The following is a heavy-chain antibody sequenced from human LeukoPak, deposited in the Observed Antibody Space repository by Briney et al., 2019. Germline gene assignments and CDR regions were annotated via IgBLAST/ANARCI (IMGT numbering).Heavy chain of an antibody. CDR2: IKEDGSDK. Sequence: GGSLRLSCAASGFTFSRYWMTWVRQAPGKGLEWVAHIKEDGSDKYYVDSVKGRFTISRDNAKNSLYLQMNSLRAEDTAVYYCARDWWDSSGYYDYWGQGTLVTVSS. V-gene: IGHV3-7*01. J-gene: IGHJ4*02. CDR1: GFTFSRYW. D-gene: IGHD3-22*01. CDR3: ARDWWDSSGYYDY.